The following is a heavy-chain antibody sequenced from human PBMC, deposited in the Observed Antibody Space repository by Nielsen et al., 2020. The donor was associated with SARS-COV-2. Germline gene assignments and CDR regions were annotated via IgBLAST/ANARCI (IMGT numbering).Heavy chain of an antibody. CDR3: ACSYSSSSGVDY. V-gene: IGHV1-24*01. D-gene: IGHD6-6*01. CDR1: GYTLTELS. J-gene: IGHJ4*02. Sequence: ASVKVSCKVSGYTLTELSMHWVRQAPGKGLEWMGGFDPEDGETIYAQKFQGRVTMTEDTSTDTAYMELNSLRSEDTAVYYCACSYSSSSGVDYWGQGTLVTVSS. CDR2: FDPEDGET.